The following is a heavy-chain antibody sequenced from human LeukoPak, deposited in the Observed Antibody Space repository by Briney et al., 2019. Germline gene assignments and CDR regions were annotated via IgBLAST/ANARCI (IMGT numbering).Heavy chain of an antibody. CDR2: FDPEDGET. D-gene: IGHD3-16*02. CDR3: ATAPFYDYIWGSYRRDYFDY. V-gene: IGHV1-24*01. Sequence: ASVKVSCKVSGYTLTELSMHWVRQAPGKGLEWMGGFDPEDGETIYAQKFQGRATMTEDTSTETAYMELSSLRSEDTAVYYCATAPFYDYIWGSYRRDYFDYWGQGTLVTVSS. CDR1: GYTLTELS. J-gene: IGHJ4*02.